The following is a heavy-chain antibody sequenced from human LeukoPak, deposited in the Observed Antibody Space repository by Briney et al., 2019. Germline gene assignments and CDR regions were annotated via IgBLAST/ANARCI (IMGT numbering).Heavy chain of an antibody. Sequence: SDTLSLTCTVSGGSISSSSYSWGWIRQPPGKGLEWIGSIYYSGRTYSNPPLKSRVTISVDSSKNHFSLKLTSVTAADTAVYYCARHGGGAARGLDYWGQGTLVTVSS. CDR2: IYYSGRT. V-gene: IGHV4-39*01. D-gene: IGHD6-6*01. J-gene: IGHJ4*02. CDR3: ARHGGGAARGLDY. CDR1: GGSISSSSYS.